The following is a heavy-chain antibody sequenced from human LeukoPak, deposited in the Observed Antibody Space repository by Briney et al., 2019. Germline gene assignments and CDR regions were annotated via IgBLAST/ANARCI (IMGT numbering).Heavy chain of an antibody. V-gene: IGHV3-11*01. D-gene: IGHD2-2*01. CDR2: ITNSGRSV. J-gene: IGHJ5*02. CDR1: GFSFSDYY. Sequence: GSLRLSCAASGFSFSDYYMHWIRQAPGKGLEWISYITNSGRSVHYADSVKGRFTISRDNSKNTLYLQMNSLRAEDTAVYYCAKGYCSSTSLCNWFDPWGQGTLVTVSS. CDR3: AKGYCSSTSLCNWFDP.